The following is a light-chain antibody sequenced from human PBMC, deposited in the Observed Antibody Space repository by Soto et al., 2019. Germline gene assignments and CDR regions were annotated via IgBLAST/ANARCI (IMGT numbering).Light chain of an antibody. J-gene: IGKJ1*01. CDR1: QNINNY. CDR3: QQSYTTPWT. Sequence: DIQLTQSPSSLSASVGDRVTITCRATQNINNYLIWFQHRPGKAPKLLIYAASSLQSGVPSRFSGTGSGTDFTLTISSLQPEDFATYSCQQSYTTPWTFGQGTKVEI. CDR2: AAS. V-gene: IGKV1-39*01.